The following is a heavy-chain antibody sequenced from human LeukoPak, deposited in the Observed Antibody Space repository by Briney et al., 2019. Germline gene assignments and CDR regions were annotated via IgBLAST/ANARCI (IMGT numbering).Heavy chain of an antibody. D-gene: IGHD2-15*01. CDR1: GVSISSGGYY. J-gene: IGHJ3*02. CDR2: IYYSGST. CDR3: ARGGYCSGGSCYPVLIAPAPAIDAFDI. V-gene: IGHV4-31*03. Sequence: SQTLSLTCTVSGVSISSGGYYWSWIRQHPGKGLEWIGYIYYSGSTYYNPSLQSRVTISVDTSKNQFSLKLSSVTAADTAVYYCARGGYCSGGSCYPVLIAPAPAIDAFDIWGQGTMVTVSS.